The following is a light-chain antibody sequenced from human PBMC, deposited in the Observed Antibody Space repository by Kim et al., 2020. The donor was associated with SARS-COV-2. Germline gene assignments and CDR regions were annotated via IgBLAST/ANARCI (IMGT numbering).Light chain of an antibody. CDR2: DTS. CDR3: LLSYGDVRV. Sequence: PGGTVTLTVASSTGAVTRCYYPFLVQQKPGQAPRALIYDTSNQHSTAPARFSGSVLQGRAALTLSGAQPEDEADYFCLLSYGDVRVFGGGTQLTVL. J-gene: IGLJ3*02. V-gene: IGLV7-46*01. CDR1: TGAVTRCYY.